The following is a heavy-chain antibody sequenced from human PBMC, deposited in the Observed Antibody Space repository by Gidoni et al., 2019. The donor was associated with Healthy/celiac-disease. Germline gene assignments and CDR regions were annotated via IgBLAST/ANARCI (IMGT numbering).Heavy chain of an antibody. CDR1: GGSISSSSYY. V-gene: IGHV4-39*07. Sequence: QRQLQESGPGLVKPSETLSLTCTVSGGSISSSSYYWGWIRQPPGKGLEWIGSIYYSGSTYYNPSLKSRVTISVDTSKNQFSLKLSSVTAADTAVYYCARGYYDSSGYYYPSSNWFDPWGQGTLVTVSS. D-gene: IGHD3-22*01. CDR3: ARGYYDSSGYYYPSSNWFDP. J-gene: IGHJ5*02. CDR2: IYYSGST.